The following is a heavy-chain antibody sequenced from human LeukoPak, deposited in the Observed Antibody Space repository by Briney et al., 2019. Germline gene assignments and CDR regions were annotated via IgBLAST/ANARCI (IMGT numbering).Heavy chain of an antibody. V-gene: IGHV4-4*02. CDR1: GGSISSSNW. D-gene: IGHD5-12*01. Sequence: SGPGLVKPSGTLSLTCAVSGGSISSSNWWSWVRQPPGKGLEWIGEIYHSGSTNYNPSLKSRVTISVDKSKNQFSLKLSSVTAADTAVYYCARLVRRLQRLKIGRDSDYATAYYFDSWGQGTLVTVSS. CDR2: IYHSGST. CDR3: ARLVRRLQRLKIGRDSDYATAYYFDS. J-gene: IGHJ4*02.